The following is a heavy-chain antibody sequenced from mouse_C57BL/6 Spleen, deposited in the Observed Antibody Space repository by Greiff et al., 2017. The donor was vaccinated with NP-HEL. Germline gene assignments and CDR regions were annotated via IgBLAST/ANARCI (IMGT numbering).Heavy chain of an antibody. Sequence: EVKLMESGGGLVKPGGSLKLSCAASGFTFSDYGMHWVRQAPEKGLEWVAYISSGSSTIYYADTVKGRFTISRDNAKNTLFLQMTSLRSEDTAMYYCARDWDGDWYFDGWGTGTTVTVSS. V-gene: IGHV5-17*01. CDR1: GFTFSDYG. J-gene: IGHJ1*03. D-gene: IGHD4-1*01. CDR3: ARDWDGDWYFDG. CDR2: ISSGSSTI.